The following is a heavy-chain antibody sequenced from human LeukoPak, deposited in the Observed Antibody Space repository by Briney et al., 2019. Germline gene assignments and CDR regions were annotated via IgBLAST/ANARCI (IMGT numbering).Heavy chain of an antibody. CDR2: ISSSSNNI. CDR1: GFTFSDYY. J-gene: IGHJ5*02. V-gene: IGHV3-11*01. Sequence: GGSLRLSCAASGFTFSDYYMTWIRQAPGKGLEWVSYISSSSNNIHYANSVRGRFTISRDNAKHSVYLQMNSLRAEDTAIYYCARAAGWFDPWGQGTLVPVSS. CDR3: ARAAGWFDP.